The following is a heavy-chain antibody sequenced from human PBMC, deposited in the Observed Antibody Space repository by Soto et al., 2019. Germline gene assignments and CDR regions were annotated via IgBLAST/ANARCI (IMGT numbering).Heavy chain of an antibody. V-gene: IGHV1-8*01. CDR2: MNPNSGNT. CDR1: GYTFTSYD. CDR3: AREVAKRFDP. D-gene: IGHD2-21*01. Sequence: QVQLVQSGAEVKKPGASVKVSCKASGYTFTSYDINWVRQATGQGLEWMGWMNPNSGNTGYAQKFQGRVTMTSNTSLTTAYMELSSLKSGDTAVYYCAREVAKRFDPWGQGTLVTVSS. J-gene: IGHJ5*02.